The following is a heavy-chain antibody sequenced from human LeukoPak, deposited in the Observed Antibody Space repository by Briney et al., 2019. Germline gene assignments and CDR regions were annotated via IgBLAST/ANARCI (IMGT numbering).Heavy chain of an antibody. V-gene: IGHV4-59*01. Sequence: PSETLSLTCTVSGGSISSYYWNWIRKPPGKGLEWIGYIYYSGSTNYNPSLKSRVTISVDTSKNQFSLKLSLVTAADTAVYYCARGSIAARNFAFDIWGQGTMVTVSS. CDR3: ARGSIAARNFAFDI. CDR1: GGSISSYY. D-gene: IGHD6-6*01. CDR2: IYYSGST. J-gene: IGHJ3*02.